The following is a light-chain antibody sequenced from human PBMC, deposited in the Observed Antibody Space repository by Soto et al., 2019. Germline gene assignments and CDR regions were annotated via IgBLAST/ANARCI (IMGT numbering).Light chain of an antibody. CDR2: KAS. CDR1: QSISSW. Sequence: IKMNQSPSALSASVGDRVTSTCRASQSISSWLAWYQQKPGKAPKLLIYKASSLESGVPSRFSGSGSGTEFTLTISSLQPDDFATYYCQQYNSYSWTFGQGANVDIK. V-gene: IGKV1-5*03. J-gene: IGKJ1*01. CDR3: QQYNSYSWT.